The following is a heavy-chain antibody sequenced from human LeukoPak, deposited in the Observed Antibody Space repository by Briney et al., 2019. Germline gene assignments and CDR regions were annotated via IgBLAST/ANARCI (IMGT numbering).Heavy chain of an antibody. CDR2: ISGGGDTT. CDR3: AKDGIAAAPYYYYYMDV. D-gene: IGHD6-13*01. CDR1: GFTFSSYA. J-gene: IGHJ6*03. V-gene: IGHV3-23*01. Sequence: PGGSLRLSCAASGFTFSSYAMSWVRQAPGKGLDWVSAISGGGDTTYYADSVKGRFTISRDNSKNTLYLQMNSLRAEDTAVYYCAKDGIAAAPYYYYYMDVWGKGTTVTVSS.